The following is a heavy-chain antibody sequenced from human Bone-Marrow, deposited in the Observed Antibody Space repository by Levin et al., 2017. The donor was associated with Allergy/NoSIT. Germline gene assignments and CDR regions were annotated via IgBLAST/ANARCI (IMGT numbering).Heavy chain of an antibody. Sequence: PGGSLRLSCEGYGFKFSDFAVTWVRQAPGKGLEWVSSIGGGAVSTYYAGSVKGRFTISRDDSKNTLYLQMNSLRDEDTARYHCVKEGNFYYGSGSHYDSWGQGTLVIVSS. CDR2: IGGGAVST. D-gene: IGHD3-10*01. CDR3: VKEGNFYYGSGSHYDS. V-gene: IGHV3-23*01. CDR1: GFKFSDFA. J-gene: IGHJ4*02.